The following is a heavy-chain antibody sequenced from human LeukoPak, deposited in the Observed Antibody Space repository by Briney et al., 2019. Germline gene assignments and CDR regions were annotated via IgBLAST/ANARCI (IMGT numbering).Heavy chain of an antibody. D-gene: IGHD5-12*01. J-gene: IGHJ5*02. Sequence: GGSLRLSCAASGFTFSTYSMNWVRQAPGKGLEWISYISSSGSPIYYADSVMGRFTISRDNAKNSLYLQMNSLRDEDTAVYYCARVRSDRGYTGYDYSWGQGTLVTVSS. CDR3: ARVRSDRGYTGYDYS. CDR1: GFTFSTYS. V-gene: IGHV3-48*02. CDR2: ISSSGSPI.